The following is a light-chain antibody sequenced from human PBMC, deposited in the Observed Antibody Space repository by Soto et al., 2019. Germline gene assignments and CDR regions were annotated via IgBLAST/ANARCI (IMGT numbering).Light chain of an antibody. CDR1: QGISSY. V-gene: IGKV1-9*01. J-gene: IGKJ5*01. CDR2: AAS. Sequence: IQLTQSPSSLSASVGDRVTITCRASQGISSYLAWYQQKPGKAPKLLIYAASTLQSGVPSRFSGSGSGTDFTLTISSLQPEDFPTYYCQQLHSYPITFGQGTRLEIK. CDR3: QQLHSYPIT.